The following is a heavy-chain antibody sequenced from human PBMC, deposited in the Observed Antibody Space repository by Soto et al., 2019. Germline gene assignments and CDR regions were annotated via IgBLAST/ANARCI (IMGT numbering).Heavy chain of an antibody. Sequence: QVQLQESGPGLVKPSETLSLTCTVSGGSISSYYWSWIRQPPGKGLEWIWYIYYSGSTNYNPSLTSRVTISVDTSKNQFSLKLSSVTAADTAVYYCARSDGRYWGQGTLVTVSS. CDR2: IYYSGST. J-gene: IGHJ4*02. V-gene: IGHV4-59*01. CDR1: GGSISSYY. CDR3: ARSDGRY.